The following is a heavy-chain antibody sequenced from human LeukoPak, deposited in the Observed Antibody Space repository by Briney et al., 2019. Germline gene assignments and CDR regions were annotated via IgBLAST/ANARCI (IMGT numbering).Heavy chain of an antibody. CDR2: IYYSGST. D-gene: IGHD2-15*01. CDR1: GGSISSYF. J-gene: IGHJ6*02. Sequence: TSETLSLTCTVSGGSISSYFWSWIRQPPGKGLEWIGYIYYSGSTNYNPSLKSRVTISVDTSKNQFSVKLSSVTAADTAVYYCARLLTGSFYGMDVWGQGTTVTVSS. CDR3: ARLLTGSFYGMDV. V-gene: IGHV4-59*01.